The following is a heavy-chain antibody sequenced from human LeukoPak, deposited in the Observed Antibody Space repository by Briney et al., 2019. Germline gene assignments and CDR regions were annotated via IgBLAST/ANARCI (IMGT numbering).Heavy chain of an antibody. Sequence: GGSLRLSCAASGFTFSSSAMSWVRQAPGKGLEWVSNISGSGSGGSTYYVDSVKGRFTISRDNSKNTLYLQMNSLRAEDTAVYYCAKDLFLGSSSARITIDYWGQGTLVTVSS. CDR1: GFTFSSSA. V-gene: IGHV3-23*01. CDR3: AKDLFLGSSSARITIDY. J-gene: IGHJ4*02. D-gene: IGHD6-6*01. CDR2: ISGSGSGGST.